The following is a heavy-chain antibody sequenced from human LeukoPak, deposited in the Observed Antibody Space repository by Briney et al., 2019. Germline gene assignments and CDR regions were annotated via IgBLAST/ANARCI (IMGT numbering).Heavy chain of an antibody. V-gene: IGHV4-39*01. J-gene: IGHJ5*01. CDR1: AASISSSSHH. CDR2: IYSGRTI. CDR3: VRRDGRGGSTMGAFDS. D-gene: IGHD3-3*01. Sequence: PSETLSLTCTISAASISSSSHHWGWIRQSPGKGLEWIGSIYSGRTIYYSPSLNSRVTISVVTSKDQFILQLNSVTAADTAVYYCVRRDGRGGSTMGAFDSWGQGSLVTVSS.